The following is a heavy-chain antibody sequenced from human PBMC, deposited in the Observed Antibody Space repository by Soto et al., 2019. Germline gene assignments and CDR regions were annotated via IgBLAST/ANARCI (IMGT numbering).Heavy chain of an antibody. D-gene: IGHD3-10*01. Sequence: QVQLVQSGAEVQKPGASVTVSCKASGYTFTDYYVHWVRQAPGQGLEWMGWINPDSGVTDYAQKFQGRVTLTRDTSITTAYMELSRLRSDDTAVYYCARDRDNYGSGSYYAWGQGTLVTVSS. V-gene: IGHV1-2*02. CDR1: GYTFTDYY. CDR3: ARDRDNYGSGSYYA. J-gene: IGHJ5*02. CDR2: INPDSGVT.